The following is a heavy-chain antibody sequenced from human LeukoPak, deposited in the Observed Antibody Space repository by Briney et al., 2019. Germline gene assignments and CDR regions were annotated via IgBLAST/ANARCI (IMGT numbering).Heavy chain of an antibody. V-gene: IGHV3-9*01. Sequence: GRSLRLSCAASGFTFDDYAMHWVRQAPGKGLEWVSGISWNSGSIGYADSVKGRSTISRDNAKNSLYLQMNSLRAEDTALYYCAKVVSPYYDSSGPDHWGQGTLVTVSS. CDR1: GFTFDDYA. D-gene: IGHD3-22*01. CDR2: ISWNSGSI. J-gene: IGHJ4*02. CDR3: AKVVSPYYDSSGPDH.